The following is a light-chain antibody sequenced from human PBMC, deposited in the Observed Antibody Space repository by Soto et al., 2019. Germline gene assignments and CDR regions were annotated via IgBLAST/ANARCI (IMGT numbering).Light chain of an antibody. V-gene: IGKV3-11*01. CDR1: QSVSSH. J-gene: IGKJ5*01. CDR2: DAS. CDR3: QQYGSSST. Sequence: EIVLTQSPATLSLSPGERATLSCRASQSVSSHLAWFQQRPGQAPRLLIYDASNRATGTPARFSGRGSGTDFTLTISSLEPEDFAVYYCQQYGSSSTFGQGTRLEI.